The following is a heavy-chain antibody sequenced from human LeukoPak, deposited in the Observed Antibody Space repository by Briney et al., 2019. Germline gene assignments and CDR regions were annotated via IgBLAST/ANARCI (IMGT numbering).Heavy chain of an antibody. Sequence: GGSLRLSCAASGFTFRSYWMSWVRQAPGKGLEWVANIKQDGSEKYYVDSVKGRFTISRDNAKNSLYLQMNSLRAEDTAVYYCARDVGGSYYARTDYWGQGTLVTVSS. V-gene: IGHV3-7*01. D-gene: IGHD1-26*01. CDR3: ARDVGGSYYARTDY. CDR2: IKQDGSEK. J-gene: IGHJ4*02. CDR1: GFTFRSYW.